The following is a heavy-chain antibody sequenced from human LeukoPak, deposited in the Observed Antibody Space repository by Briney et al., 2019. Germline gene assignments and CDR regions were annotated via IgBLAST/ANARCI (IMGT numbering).Heavy chain of an antibody. CDR1: GGSISSNSCY. D-gene: IGHD2-2*01. CDR2: IYYSGST. CDR3: ARERMGYCSSTSCSPPQCFDY. J-gene: IGHJ4*02. V-gene: IGHV4-39*07. Sequence: SETLSLTCSVSGGSISSNSCYWGWIRQPPGKGLEWIGSIYYSGSTFYSPSLKSRVTISVDTSKNQFSLKLSSVTAADTAVYYCARERMGYCSSTSCSPPQCFDYWGQGTLVTVSS.